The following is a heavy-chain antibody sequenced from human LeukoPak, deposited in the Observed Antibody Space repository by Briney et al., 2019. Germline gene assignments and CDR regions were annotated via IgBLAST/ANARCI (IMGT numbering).Heavy chain of an antibody. CDR3: ARVGIQLCVDY. Sequence: PGGSLRLSCAASGFTFSSYAMHWVRRAPGKGLEWVAVISYDGSNKYYADSVKGRFTISRDNSKNTLYLQMNSLRAEDMAVYYCARVGIQLCVDYWGQGTLVTVSS. D-gene: IGHD5-18*01. CDR1: GFTFSSYA. V-gene: IGHV3-30-3*01. J-gene: IGHJ4*02. CDR2: ISYDGSNK.